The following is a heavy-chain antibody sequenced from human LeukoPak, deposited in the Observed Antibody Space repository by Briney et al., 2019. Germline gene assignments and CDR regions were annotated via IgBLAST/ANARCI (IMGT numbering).Heavy chain of an antibody. V-gene: IGHV3-33*01. D-gene: IGHD3-22*01. CDR3: ARGNYDRSGYLDY. J-gene: IGHJ4*02. Sequence: GGSLRLSCAASGLTFSTDGMDSVRQATGKGLVWVAVIWYDGSNKYYADSVKGRFTISTDTSKNTLYLQMNSLRVEVTAVSYCARGNYDRSGYLDYWGQGTLVTVSS. CDR1: GLTFSTDG. CDR2: IWYDGSNK.